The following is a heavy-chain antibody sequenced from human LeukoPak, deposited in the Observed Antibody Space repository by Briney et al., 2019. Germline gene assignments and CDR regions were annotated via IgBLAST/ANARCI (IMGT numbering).Heavy chain of an antibody. D-gene: IGHD3-22*01. CDR1: EFVFSSHA. CDR3: ARVFWETVNTGYYSDF. V-gene: IGHV3-21*01. Sequence: GGSLRLSCVASEFVFSSHAMIWVRQAPGKGLEWISSITSSSSDIFYADSVRGRFTISRDNANNALHLQMNSLRAEDTAVYYCARVFWETVNTGYYSDFWGQGTLVTASS. CDR2: ITSSSSDI. J-gene: IGHJ4*02.